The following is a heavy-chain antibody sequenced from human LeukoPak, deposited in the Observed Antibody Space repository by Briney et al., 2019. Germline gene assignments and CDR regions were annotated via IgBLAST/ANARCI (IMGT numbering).Heavy chain of an antibody. D-gene: IGHD6-19*01. V-gene: IGHV5-51*01. CDR3: ARFPSIAVAASAAFDI. Sequence: GESLKISCKGSGYSFTSYWIGWVRQMPGKGLEWMGIIYPGDSDTRYSPSSQGQVTISADKSISTAYLQWSSLKASDTAMYYCARFPSIAVAASAAFDIWGQGTMVTVSS. CDR1: GYSFTSYW. J-gene: IGHJ3*02. CDR2: IYPGDSDT.